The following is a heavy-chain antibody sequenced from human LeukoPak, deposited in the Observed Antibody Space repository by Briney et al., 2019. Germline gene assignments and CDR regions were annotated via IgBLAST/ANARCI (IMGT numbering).Heavy chain of an antibody. CDR3: ARAREKYYDILTGYYTFDY. V-gene: IGHV1-69*05. D-gene: IGHD3-9*01. Sequence: ASVKVSCKTSGGTFSIYAITWVRQAPGQGLEWVGEIVPVSGAAEYPQKFQGRVTLTTDASTSTAYMELNSLRSEDTAVYYCARAREKYYDILTGYYTFDYWGQGTRVTVTS. CDR1: GGTFSIYA. CDR2: IVPVSGAA. J-gene: IGHJ4*02.